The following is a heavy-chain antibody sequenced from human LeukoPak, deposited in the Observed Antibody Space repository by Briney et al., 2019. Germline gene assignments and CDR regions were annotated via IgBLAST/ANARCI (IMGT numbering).Heavy chain of an antibody. CDR3: ARVAAKAAFDI. CDR2: ISVSGSST. J-gene: IGHJ3*02. Sequence: GRSLRLSCAASGFTFSSFSMHWVRQAPGKGLEFVSAISVSGSSTYYANSVKGRFTISRDNSKNTLYLQMGSLRAEDMAVYYCARVAAKAAFDIWGQGTLVTVSS. V-gene: IGHV3-64*01. D-gene: IGHD2-15*01. CDR1: GFTFSSFS.